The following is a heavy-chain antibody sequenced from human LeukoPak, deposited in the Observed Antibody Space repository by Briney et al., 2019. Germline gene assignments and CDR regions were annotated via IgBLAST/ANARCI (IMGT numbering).Heavy chain of an antibody. CDR3: AKDKGGIRFTSSWYFDY. J-gene: IGHJ4*02. V-gene: IGHV3-20*04. Sequence: GGSLRLSCAASGFTFDDYGMSWVRKAPGKGVEWVSGINWNGGSTGYADSVKGRFTISRDNAKNSLYLQMHSLRIEDTAFYYCAKDKGGIRFTSSWYFDYWGQGTLVTVSS. CDR1: GFTFDDYG. CDR2: INWNGGST. D-gene: IGHD3-3*01.